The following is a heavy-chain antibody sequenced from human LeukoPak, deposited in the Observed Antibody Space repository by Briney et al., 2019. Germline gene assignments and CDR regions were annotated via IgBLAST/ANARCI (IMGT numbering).Heavy chain of an antibody. CDR2: IYYSGST. V-gene: IGHV4-59*01. J-gene: IGHJ4*02. D-gene: IGHD6-19*01. CDR1: GGSISSYY. CDR3: AREEVAGSIDY. Sequence: SETLFLTCTVSGGSISSYYWSWIRQPPGKGLEWIGYIYYSGSTNYNPSLKSRVTISVDTSKNQFSLKLSSVTAADTAVYYCAREEVAGSIDYWGQGTLVTVSS.